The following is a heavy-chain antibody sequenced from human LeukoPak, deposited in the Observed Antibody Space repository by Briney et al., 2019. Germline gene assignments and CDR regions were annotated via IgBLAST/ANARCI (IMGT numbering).Heavy chain of an antibody. Sequence: PGGSLRLSCAASGFTFSSYSMNWVRQAPGKGLEWVSSISSSSSYIYYADSVKGRFTISRDNAKNTLYLQMNSLRAEDMAVYYCAKFIVPTTIGRGMDVWGQGTTVTVSS. J-gene: IGHJ6*02. V-gene: IGHV3-21*04. CDR1: GFTFSSYS. CDR2: ISSSSSYI. CDR3: AKFIVPTTIGRGMDV. D-gene: IGHD2-2*01.